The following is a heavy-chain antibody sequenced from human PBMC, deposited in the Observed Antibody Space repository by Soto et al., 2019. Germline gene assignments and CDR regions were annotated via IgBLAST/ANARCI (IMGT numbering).Heavy chain of an antibody. CDR1: GYTFTSYA. J-gene: IGHJ5*02. CDR3: EREGGIP. V-gene: IGHV1-3*04. Sequence: GASVKVSCKASGYTFTSYAMHWVRQAPGQRPEWVGWIHTGNGDTKYSQKFQGRLTLTRDTSASTGYMELSSLRSEDTAVYFCEREGGIPWGQGTLVTVSS. D-gene: IGHD3-16*01. CDR2: IHTGNGDT.